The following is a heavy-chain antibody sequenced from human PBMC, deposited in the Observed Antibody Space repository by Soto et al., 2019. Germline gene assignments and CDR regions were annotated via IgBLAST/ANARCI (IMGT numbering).Heavy chain of an antibody. D-gene: IGHD1-26*01. CDR1: GGSISSYY. CDR2: IYYSGST. CDR3: ARDLFGGSYYFDY. V-gene: IGHV4-59*01. Sequence: SETLSLTCTVSGGSISSYYWSWIRQPPGKGLEWIGYIYYSGSTNYNPSLKSRVTISVDTSKNQFSLKLSSVTAADTAMYYCARDLFGGSYYFDYWGQGTLVTVSS. J-gene: IGHJ4*02.